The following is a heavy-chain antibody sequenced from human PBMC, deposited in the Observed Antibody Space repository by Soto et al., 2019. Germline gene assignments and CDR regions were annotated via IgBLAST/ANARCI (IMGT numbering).Heavy chain of an antibody. D-gene: IGHD3-9*01. J-gene: IGHJ6*02. Sequence: ASVKVSCKASGYTFTSYYMHSVRQAPGQGLEWMGIINPSGGSTSYAQKFQGRVTMTRDTSTSTVYMELRSLRCEDTAVYYCARALYYDILTGYYSPSYYYYGMDVWGQGTTVTVSS. CDR3: ARALYYDILTGYYSPSYYYYGMDV. CDR2: INPSGGST. V-gene: IGHV1-46*01. CDR1: GYTFTSYY.